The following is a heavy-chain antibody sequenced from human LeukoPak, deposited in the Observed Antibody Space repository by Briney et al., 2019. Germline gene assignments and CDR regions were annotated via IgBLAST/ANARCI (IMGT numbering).Heavy chain of an antibody. D-gene: IGHD3-10*01. Sequence: AGGSLRLSCAASGFTFSSYAMNWVRQAPGKGLEWVSAISGSGGSTYYADSVKGRFTISRDTSKNTLYLQMNSLRAEDTAVYYCAKDLFYYYGSGSYSPMDVWGKGTTVTISS. CDR1: GFTFSSYA. J-gene: IGHJ6*03. CDR2: ISGSGGST. V-gene: IGHV3-23*01. CDR3: AKDLFYYYGSGSYSPMDV.